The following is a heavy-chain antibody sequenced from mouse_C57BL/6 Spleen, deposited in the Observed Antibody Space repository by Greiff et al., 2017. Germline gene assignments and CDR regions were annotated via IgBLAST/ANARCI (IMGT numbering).Heavy chain of an antibody. CDR1: GYTFTSYG. V-gene: IGHV1-81*01. CDR2: IYPRSGNT. J-gene: IGHJ4*01. CDR3: AIEITTVVETYYAMDY. D-gene: IGHD1-1*01. Sequence: QVQLQQSGAELARPGASVKLSCKASGYTFTSYGISWVKQRTGQGLEWIGEIYPRSGNTYYNEKFKGKATLTADKSSSTAYMELRSLTSEDSAVYFCAIEITTVVETYYAMDYWGQGTSVTVSS.